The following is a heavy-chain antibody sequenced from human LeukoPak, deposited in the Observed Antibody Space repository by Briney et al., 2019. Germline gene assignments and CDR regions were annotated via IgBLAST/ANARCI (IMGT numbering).Heavy chain of an antibody. CDR1: GFTLSSYA. Sequence: GGSLRLSCEASGFTLSSYAMNWVRQAPGKGLEWVSGTSNSGGSTYYADSVKGRFTISRDNSKNTLYLQMNSLRAEDTAVYYCAKETSSSFDYWGQGTLVTVSS. CDR3: AKETSSSFDY. J-gene: IGHJ4*02. D-gene: IGHD6-6*01. V-gene: IGHV3-23*01. CDR2: TSNSGGST.